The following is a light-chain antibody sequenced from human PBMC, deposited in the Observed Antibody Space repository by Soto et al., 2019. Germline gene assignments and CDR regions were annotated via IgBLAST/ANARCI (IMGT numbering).Light chain of an antibody. CDR2: KAS. V-gene: IGKV1-5*03. CDR1: RDIDSW. J-gene: IGKJ4*01. CDR3: QQHSDYPIT. Sequence: DIQMTQSPSTPSSSLGDRVTITCRASRDIDSWLAWYQQKAGKAPNLLIYKASTLETGVPSRFSGSASGSDFTLTISSLQNDDFATYDCQQHSDYPITFGGGTKVDIK.